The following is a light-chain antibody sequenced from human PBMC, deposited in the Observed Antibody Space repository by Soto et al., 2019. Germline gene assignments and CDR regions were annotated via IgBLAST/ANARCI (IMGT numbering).Light chain of an antibody. V-gene: IGLV2-8*01. CDR2: EVS. J-gene: IGLJ3*02. CDR1: SSDVGGYNY. CDR3: NSYAGSNNGV. Sequence: QSALTQPPSASGSPGQSVTISCTGTSSDVGGYNYVSWYQQHPGKAPKLMIYEVSKRPSGVPDRFSGSKSGNTASLTVSGLQAEDEADYYCNSYAGSNNGVFGGGTKLTDL.